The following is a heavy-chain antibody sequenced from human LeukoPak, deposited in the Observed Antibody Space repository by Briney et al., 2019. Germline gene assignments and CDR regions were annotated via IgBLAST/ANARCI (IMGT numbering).Heavy chain of an antibody. D-gene: IGHD2-2*01. CDR3: ARDPGYCSSTSCLYYMDV. CDR1: GVSISSYY. CDR2: IYTSGST. J-gene: IGHJ6*03. Sequence: SETLSLTCTVSGVSISSYYWSWIRQPAGKGLEWIGRIYTSGSTNYNPSLKSRVTMSVDTSKNQFSLKLSSVTAADTAVYYCARDPGYCSSTSCLYYMDVWGKGTTVTVSS. V-gene: IGHV4-4*07.